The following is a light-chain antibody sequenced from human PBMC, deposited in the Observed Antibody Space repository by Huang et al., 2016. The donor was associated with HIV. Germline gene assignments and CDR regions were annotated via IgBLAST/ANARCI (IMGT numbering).Light chain of an antibody. Sequence: EIVMTQSPATLSVSLGERVTLSCRASESISRNLAWYQQKPGQAPRLLIFGASTRATCVAARFSGSGSETEFILTISSLQSEDFAVYYCQHYKSWPYTFGQGTKVEIK. V-gene: IGKV3-15*01. CDR3: QHYKSWPYT. CDR1: ESISRN. J-gene: IGKJ2*01. CDR2: GAS.